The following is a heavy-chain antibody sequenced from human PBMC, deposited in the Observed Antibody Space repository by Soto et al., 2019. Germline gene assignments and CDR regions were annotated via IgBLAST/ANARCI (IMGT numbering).Heavy chain of an antibody. D-gene: IGHD6-19*01. CDR3: ARDPIPGIAVAGAAY. CDR1: GGTFSSYA. V-gene: IGHV1-69*12. Sequence: QVQLVQSGAEVKKPGSSVKVSCKASGGTFSSYAISWVRQAPGQGLEWMGGIIPIFGTANYAQKFQGRVTITADESTSTAYMELSSLRAEDTDVYYCARDPIPGIAVAGAAYWGKGTLVTVSS. CDR2: IIPIFGTA. J-gene: IGHJ4*02.